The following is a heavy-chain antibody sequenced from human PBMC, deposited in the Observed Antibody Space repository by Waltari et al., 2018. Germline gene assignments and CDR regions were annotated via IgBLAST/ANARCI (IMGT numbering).Heavy chain of an antibody. V-gene: IGHV4-39*01. CDR2: SLHTGTT. CDR3: ARLRGDYCSGGNCEDY. D-gene: IGHD2-15*01. CDR1: GAAMGSTSST. J-gene: IGHJ4*02. Sequence: QVQLQASGPGLVKPSETLSLTCAVSGAAMGSTSSTWGWRRQSPGKGPELIGLSLHTGTTYYNPSLKGRVTISVDIFENQFSLNLASVTTADAAVYYCARLRGDYCSGGNCEDYWGQGTPVTVSS.